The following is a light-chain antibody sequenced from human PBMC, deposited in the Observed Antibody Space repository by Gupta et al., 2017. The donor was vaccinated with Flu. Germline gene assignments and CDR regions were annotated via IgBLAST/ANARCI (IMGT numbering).Light chain of an antibody. CDR3: GTWDSSLSAGV. V-gene: IGLV1-51*02. Sequence: TQPPSVSAAPGQKVTISCSGSSSNIGNNYVSWYQQLPGTAPKVLIYENDKRPSGIPDRFSGSKSGTSATLGITGLQTGDEADYYCGTWDSSLSAGVFGGGTKLTVL. J-gene: IGLJ3*02. CDR2: END. CDR1: SSNIGNNY.